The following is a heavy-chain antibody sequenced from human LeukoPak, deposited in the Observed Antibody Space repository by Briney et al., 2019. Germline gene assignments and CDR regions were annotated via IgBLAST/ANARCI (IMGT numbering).Heavy chain of an antibody. V-gene: IGHV3-48*01. CDR3: ARDSRSGYSYGSDY. CDR2: ISSSSSTI. Sequence: GSLRLSCAASGFTFSSYSMNWVRQAPGKGLEWVSYISSSSSTIYYADSVKGRFTISRDNAKNSLYLKMNSLRAEDTAVYYCARDSRSGYSYGSDYWGQGTLVTVSS. CDR1: GFTFSSYS. D-gene: IGHD5-18*01. J-gene: IGHJ4*02.